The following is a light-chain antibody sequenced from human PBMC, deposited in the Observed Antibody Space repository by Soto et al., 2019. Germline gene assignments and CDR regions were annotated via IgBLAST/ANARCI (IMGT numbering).Light chain of an antibody. J-gene: IGLJ1*01. CDR1: SSDVGGYNY. CDR2: EVS. V-gene: IGLV2-8*01. CDR3: SSFTSRSTFNYV. Sequence: QSALTQPPSASGSPGQSVTISCTGTSSDVGGYNYVSWYQQHPGKAPKLMIYEVSKRPSGVPDRFSGSKSGNTASLTISGLQPEDEADYYCSSFTSRSTFNYVFGTGTKVTVL.